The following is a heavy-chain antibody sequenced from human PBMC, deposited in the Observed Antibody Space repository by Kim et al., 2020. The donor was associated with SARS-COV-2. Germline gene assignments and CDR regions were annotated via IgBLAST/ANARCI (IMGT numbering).Heavy chain of an antibody. D-gene: IGHD3-10*01. V-gene: IGHV4-4*07. CDR2: IYASGNT. CDR3: AKESVSGSYFP. J-gene: IGHJ4*02. CDR1: GGSMSDDY. Sequence: SETLSLTCTVSGGSMSDDYWYWTRQPAGKGLEWIGRIYASGNTNYNPSLKSRITMSIDTSKNQFSLNLTSVTAADTAVYYCAKESVSGSYFPWGQGTLVTVSS.